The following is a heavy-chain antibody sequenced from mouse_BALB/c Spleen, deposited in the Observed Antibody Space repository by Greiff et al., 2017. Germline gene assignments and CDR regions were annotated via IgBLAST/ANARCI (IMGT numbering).Heavy chain of an antibody. CDR2: ISDGGSYT. D-gene: IGHD3-1*01. J-gene: IGHJ2*01. CDR3: ARGAQEYYFDY. CDR1: GFTFSDYY. V-gene: IGHV5-4*02. Sequence: EVMLVESGGGLVKPGGSLKLSCAASGFTFSDYYMYWVRQTPEKRLEWVATISDGGSYTYYPDSVKGRFTISGDNAKNNLYLQMSSLKSEDTAMYYCARGAQEYYFDYWGQGTTLTVSS.